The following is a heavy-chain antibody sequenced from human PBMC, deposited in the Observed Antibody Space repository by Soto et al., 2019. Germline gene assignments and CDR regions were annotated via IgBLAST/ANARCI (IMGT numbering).Heavy chain of an antibody. CDR1: GITFRSYG. V-gene: IGHV3-33*01. Sequence: QVQLVESGGGVVQPGTSLRLSCEVSGITFRSYGMHWVRQAPGKGLEWVAIIWYDGSNRYYADSVKGRFTISRDNSKNTLYLQMDSLRAEDTAVYYCARDWERYFDYWGQGTLVTVSS. D-gene: IGHD1-26*01. CDR3: ARDWERYFDY. CDR2: IWYDGSNR. J-gene: IGHJ4*02.